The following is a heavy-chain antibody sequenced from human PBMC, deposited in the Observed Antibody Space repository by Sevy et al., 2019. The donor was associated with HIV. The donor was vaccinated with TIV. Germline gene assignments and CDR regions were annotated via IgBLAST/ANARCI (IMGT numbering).Heavy chain of an antibody. D-gene: IGHD3-22*01. CDR1: GYTLTQLS. CDR3: ATTKDYYDSSGSPFDY. CDR2: FDPEDDET. Sequence: ASVKVSCKVSGYTLTQLSMHWVRQAAGRGLEWMGSFDPEDDETIYAQKFQGRVGMTEDTSTDTAYMELSSLRSEDTAVYYCATTKDYYDSSGSPFDYWGQGTLVTVSS. J-gene: IGHJ4*02. V-gene: IGHV1-24*01.